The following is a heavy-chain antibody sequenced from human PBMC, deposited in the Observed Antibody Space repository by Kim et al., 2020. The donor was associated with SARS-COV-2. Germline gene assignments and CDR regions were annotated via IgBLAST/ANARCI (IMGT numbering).Heavy chain of an antibody. J-gene: IGHJ6*02. V-gene: IGHV4-34*01. CDR3: ARREGYYFGGHYGMDV. CDR2: INHSGST. D-gene: IGHD3-22*01. Sequence: SETLSLTCAVYGGSFSGYYWSWIRQPPGKGLEWIGEINHSGSTNYNPSLKSRVTISVDTSKNQFSLKLSSVTAADTAVYYCARREGYYFGGHYGMDVWGQGTTVTVSS. CDR1: GGSFSGYY.